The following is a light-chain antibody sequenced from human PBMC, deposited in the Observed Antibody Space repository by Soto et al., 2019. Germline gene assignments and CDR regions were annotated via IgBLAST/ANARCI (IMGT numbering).Light chain of an antibody. CDR1: TSNIESNN. Sequence: QSVLTQPPSASGTPGQRVTISCYGSTSNIESNNVDWYLQLPGTAPKLLIYGGNQRPSGIPDRFSGSKSGTSASLAISGLQSEDEGDYHCAAWDDSLNGPVFGGGTKLTVL. V-gene: IGLV1-44*01. J-gene: IGLJ3*02. CDR2: GGN. CDR3: AAWDDSLNGPV.